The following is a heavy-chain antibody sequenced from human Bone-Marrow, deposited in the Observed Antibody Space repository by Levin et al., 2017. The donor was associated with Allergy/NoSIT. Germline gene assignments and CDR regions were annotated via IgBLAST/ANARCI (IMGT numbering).Heavy chain of an antibody. J-gene: IGHJ2*01. CDR2: ISYDGSNT. CDR3: VQEYRTVTVMVRGVNWYFDL. V-gene: IGHV3-30*18. Sequence: GGSLRLSCAASGFTFSYSGMHWVRQAPGKGLEWVAVISYDGSNTYYADSVKGRFTISRDNSKNTLFLQMNSLRAEDTAVYYCVQEYRTVTVMVRGVNWYFDLWGRGTRVTVSS. D-gene: IGHD3-10*01. CDR1: GFTFSYSG.